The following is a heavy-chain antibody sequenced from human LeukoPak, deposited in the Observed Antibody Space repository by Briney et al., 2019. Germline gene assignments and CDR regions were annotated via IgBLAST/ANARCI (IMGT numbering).Heavy chain of an antibody. CDR2: MNPNSGNR. J-gene: IGHJ4*02. D-gene: IGHD4-23*01. Sequence: ASVKVSCKASGYTFTGYYMHWVRQAPGQGLEWMGWMNPNSGNRGYAQKFQGRVTMTRNTSISTAYMELSSLRSEDTAVYYCARGIRYGGKPSAVYYWGQGTLVTVSS. CDR3: ARGIRYGGKPSAVYY. CDR1: GYTFTGYY. V-gene: IGHV1-8*02.